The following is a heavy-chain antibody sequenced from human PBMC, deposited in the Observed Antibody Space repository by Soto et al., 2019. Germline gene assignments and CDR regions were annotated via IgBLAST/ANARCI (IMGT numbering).Heavy chain of an antibody. J-gene: IGHJ4*02. Sequence: ASVKVSCKASGYTFTNYAMHWVRQAPGRSLEWMGWINAGNGNTKYSQKFQDRVTISRDTSASTAYMELSSLRSEDTAVYYCARVTGGDYPTNSYWGQGTLVTVSS. CDR2: INAGNGNT. CDR3: ARVTGGDYPTNSY. V-gene: IGHV1-3*01. D-gene: IGHD4-17*01. CDR1: GYTFTNYA.